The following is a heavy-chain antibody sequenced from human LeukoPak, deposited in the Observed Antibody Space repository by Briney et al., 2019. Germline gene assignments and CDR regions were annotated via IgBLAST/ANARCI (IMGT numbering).Heavy chain of an antibody. Sequence: ASVKVSCKASGYTFTSYYMHWVRQAPGQGLEWMGIINPSGGSTSYAQKFQGRVTMTRDTSTSTVYMELSSLRSEDTAVYYCARGGSLAAAPHRYYFDYWGQGTPVTVSS. CDR2: INPSGGST. CDR3: ARGGSLAAAPHRYYFDY. D-gene: IGHD6-19*01. CDR1: GYTFTSYY. J-gene: IGHJ4*02. V-gene: IGHV1-46*01.